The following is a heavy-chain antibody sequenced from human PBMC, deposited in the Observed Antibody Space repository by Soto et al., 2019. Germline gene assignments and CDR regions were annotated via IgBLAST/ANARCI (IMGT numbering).Heavy chain of an antibody. V-gene: IGHV3-23*01. J-gene: IGHJ4*02. CDR2: ISGSGGST. CDR3: AKDPLGYCSGGSCYYFDY. Sequence: EVQLLESGGGLVQPGGSLRLSCAASGFTFSSYAMSWVRQAPGKGLEWVSAISGSGGSTYYADSVKGRFTISRDISKNTLYLQMNSLRAEDTAVYYCAKDPLGYCSGGSCYYFDYWGQGTLVTVSS. CDR1: GFTFSSYA. D-gene: IGHD2-15*01.